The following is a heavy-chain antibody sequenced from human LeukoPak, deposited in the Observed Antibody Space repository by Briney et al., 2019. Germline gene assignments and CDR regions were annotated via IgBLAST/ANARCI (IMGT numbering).Heavy chain of an antibody. CDR3: ARDSSSWLFDY. CDR1: GFTFSSYA. CDR2: ISYDGSNK. D-gene: IGHD6-13*01. V-gene: IGHV3-30*04. J-gene: IGHJ4*02. Sequence: GGSLRLSCAASGFTFSSYAIHWVRQAPGKGLEWVAVISYDGSNKYYADSVKGRFTISRDNAKNSLYLQMNSLRAEDTAVYYCARDSSSWLFDYWGQGTLVTVSS.